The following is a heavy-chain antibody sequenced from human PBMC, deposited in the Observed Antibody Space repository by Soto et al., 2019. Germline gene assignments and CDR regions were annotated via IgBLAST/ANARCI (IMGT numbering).Heavy chain of an antibody. CDR2: MNPNSGYT. CDR3: ARMYATDFEYYYHYMDV. Sequence: ASVKVSCKASGYTFTSYDINWVRQATGQGLEWMGWMNPNSGYTAYAQKFQGRVTMTRNTSISTAYMELSSLRSEDTAVYYCARMYATDFEYYYHYMDVWGKGTTVTVSS. D-gene: IGHD4-17*01. V-gene: IGHV1-8*01. J-gene: IGHJ6*03. CDR1: GYTFTSYD.